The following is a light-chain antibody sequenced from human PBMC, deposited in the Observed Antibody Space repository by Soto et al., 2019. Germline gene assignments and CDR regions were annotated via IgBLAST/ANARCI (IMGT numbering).Light chain of an antibody. CDR1: QSLGNKL. Sequence: EIVLTQSPGTLSLSPGQRATRSCRASQSLGNKLLAWYQHKPGLTPRLLVYNLSRRATGTPDRFSGSGAGADFTLTIDRLEPEDFAIYCCHQYGTSSFTFGQGRKLEI. V-gene: IGKV3-20*01. CDR2: NLS. CDR3: HQYGTSSFT. J-gene: IGKJ2*01.